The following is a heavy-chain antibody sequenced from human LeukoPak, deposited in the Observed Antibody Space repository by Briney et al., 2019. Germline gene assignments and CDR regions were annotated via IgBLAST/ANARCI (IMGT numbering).Heavy chain of an antibody. V-gene: IGHV4-39*01. CDR1: GGSISSNSHY. CDR3: AREEASVGDY. Sequence: SETLSLTRTVSGGSISSNSHYWAWIRQPPGKGLEWNGSIHYSGSTFYSPSLKTRVTISVDTSKNQFSLILTSVTTSDTAVYYCAREEASVGDYWGQGILVTVSS. J-gene: IGHJ4*02. D-gene: IGHD2-21*01. CDR2: IHYSGST.